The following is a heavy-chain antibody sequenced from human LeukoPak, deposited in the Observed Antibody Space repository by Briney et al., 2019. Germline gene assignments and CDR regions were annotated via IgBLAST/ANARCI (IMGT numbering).Heavy chain of an antibody. CDR2: IYPGDSDT. D-gene: IGHD6-19*01. CDR1: GYSFTSYW. Sequence: GESLEISCKGYGYSFTSYWIGWVRQMPGKGLEWMGIIYPGDSDTRYSPSFQGQVTISADKSISTAYLQWSSLKASDTAMYYCARQRGIAVAGSQIDYWGQGTLVTVSS. CDR3: ARQRGIAVAGSQIDY. J-gene: IGHJ4*02. V-gene: IGHV5-51*01.